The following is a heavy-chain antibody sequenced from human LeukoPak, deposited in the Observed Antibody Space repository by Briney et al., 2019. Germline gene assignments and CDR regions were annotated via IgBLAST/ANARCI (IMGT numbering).Heavy chain of an antibody. CDR1: GFTFSSYW. Sequence: GGSLRLSCAASGFTFSSYWMSWVRQAPGKGLEWVANIKQDGSGKYYVDSVKGRFTISRDNAKNSLYLQVDSLRAEDTAVYYCARNQRRLDYWGQGTLVTVSS. D-gene: IGHD1-14*01. CDR2: IKQDGSGK. J-gene: IGHJ4*02. CDR3: ARNQRRLDY. V-gene: IGHV3-7*01.